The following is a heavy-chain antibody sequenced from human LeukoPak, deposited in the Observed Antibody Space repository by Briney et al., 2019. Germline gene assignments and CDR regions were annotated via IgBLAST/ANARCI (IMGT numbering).Heavy chain of an antibody. CDR2: IYYSGRT. V-gene: IGHV4-59*01. J-gene: IGHJ4*02. CDR3: AVHPGYSSGWTYFDY. Sequence: SETLSLTCTVSGGSISSYYWSWIRQPPGKGLEWIGYIYYSGRTNYNPSLKSRVTLSVDTSKNQSSLNLSSVSAADTAVYYCAVHPGYSSGWTYFDYWGQGTLVTVSS. CDR1: GGSISSYY. D-gene: IGHD6-19*01.